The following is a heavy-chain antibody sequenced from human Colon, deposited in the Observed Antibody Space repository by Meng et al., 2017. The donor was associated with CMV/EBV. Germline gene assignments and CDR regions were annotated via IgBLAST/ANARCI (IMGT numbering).Heavy chain of an antibody. CDR3: ARTNYFDTTGYYSDDY. CDR2: ISNSGYTV. D-gene: IGHD3-9*01. CDR1: GFSFSDYY. J-gene: IGHJ4*02. V-gene: IGHV3-11*01. Sequence: GESLKISCATSGFSFSDYYMSWIRQAPGKGLEWLSYISNSGYTVYYADSVKGRFTTSRDNAKSTLYLEMNHLRADDTAVYYCARTNYFDTTGYYSDDYWGQGTLVTVSS.